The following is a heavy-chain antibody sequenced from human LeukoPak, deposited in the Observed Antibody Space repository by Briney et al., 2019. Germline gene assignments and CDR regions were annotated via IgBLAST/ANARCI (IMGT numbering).Heavy chain of an antibody. CDR1: GYTFTSYY. CDR2: INPSGGST. CDR3: ARGEVPPHYFDY. V-gene: IGHV1-46*01. J-gene: IGHJ4*02. Sequence: ASVKVSCKASGYTFTSYYMHWVRQSPGQGLEWMGIINPSGGSTSYAQKFQGRVTMTRYTSTSTVYMELSSLRSEDTAVYYCARGEVPPHYFDYWGQGTLVTVSS.